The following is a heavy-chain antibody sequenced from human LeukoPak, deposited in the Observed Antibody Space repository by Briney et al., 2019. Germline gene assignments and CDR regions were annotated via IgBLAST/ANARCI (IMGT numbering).Heavy chain of an antibody. CDR3: ARGETRGPPDY. D-gene: IGHD3-10*01. CDR2: IYYSGST. J-gene: IGHJ4*02. CDR1: GGSISSGGYY. Sequence: SETLSLTCTVSGGSISSGGYYWSWIRQHPGKGLEWIGYIYYSGSTYYNPSLKSRVTISVDTSKNQFSLKLSSVTAADTAVYYCARGETRGPPDYWGQGTLVTVSS. V-gene: IGHV4-31*03.